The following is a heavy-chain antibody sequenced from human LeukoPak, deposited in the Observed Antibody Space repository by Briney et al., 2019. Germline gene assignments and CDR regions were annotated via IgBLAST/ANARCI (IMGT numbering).Heavy chain of an antibody. D-gene: IGHD2-15*01. CDR2: INVGNGNT. J-gene: IGHJ3*02. Sequence: ASVKVSCKASGYTFTSYAMHWVRQAPGQGLEWMGWINVGNGNTKYSQKFQGRVTFTADESTSTAYMELSSLTSEDTAVYYCANSGGIRYGGAFDIWGQGTMVTVSS. CDR3: ANSGGIRYGGAFDI. CDR1: GYTFTSYA. V-gene: IGHV1-3*01.